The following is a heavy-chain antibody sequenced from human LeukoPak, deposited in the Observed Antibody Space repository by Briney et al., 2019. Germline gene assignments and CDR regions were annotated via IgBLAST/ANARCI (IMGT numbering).Heavy chain of an antibody. CDR2: IIPIFGTA. J-gene: IGHJ4*02. CDR1: GGTFSSYA. V-gene: IGHV1-69*05. D-gene: IGHD3-10*01. Sequence: ASVKVSCKASGGTFSSYAISWVRQAPGQGLEWMGRIIPIFGTANYAQKFQGRVTITTDESTSTAYMELSSLRSEDTAVYYCAREGFSGGSDYWGPGTLVTVSS. CDR3: AREGFSGGSDY.